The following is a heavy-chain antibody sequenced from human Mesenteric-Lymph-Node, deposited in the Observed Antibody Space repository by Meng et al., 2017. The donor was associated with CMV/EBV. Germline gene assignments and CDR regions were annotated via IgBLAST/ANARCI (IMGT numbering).Heavy chain of an antibody. CDR1: GFDFSNYA. V-gene: IGHV3-48*03. D-gene: IGHD6-13*01. CDR2: ITGGGTVA. J-gene: IGHJ5*02. CDR3: ARGKGPLSIAAAGHLVPFDP. Sequence: GESLKISCAASGFDFSNYAMGWVRQAPGKGLEWISDITGGGTVAYYVDSVKGRFTISRDNAKNSLYLQMNSLRAEDTAVYYCARGKGPLSIAAAGHLVPFDPWGQGTLVTVSS.